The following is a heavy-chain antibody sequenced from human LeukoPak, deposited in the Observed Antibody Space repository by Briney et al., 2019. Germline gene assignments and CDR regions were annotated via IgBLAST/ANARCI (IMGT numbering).Heavy chain of an antibody. Sequence: GASVKVSCKSSGYTFTIYGISWVRQAPGQGLELMGWISAYNGNTNYAQKLQGRVTMTTDTSTSTAYMELRSIRSDDTAVYYCARDRSVAAAGHHDYWGQGTLVTVSS. CDR2: ISAYNGNT. CDR1: GYTFTIYG. J-gene: IGHJ4*02. D-gene: IGHD6-13*01. CDR3: ARDRSVAAAGHHDY. V-gene: IGHV1-18*01.